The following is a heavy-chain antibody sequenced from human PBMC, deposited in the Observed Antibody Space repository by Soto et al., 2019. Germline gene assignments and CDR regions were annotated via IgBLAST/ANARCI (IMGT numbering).Heavy chain of an antibody. CDR2: IYYSGST. CDR1: GGSISSSSYY. Sequence: PSETLSLTCTVSGGSISSSSYYWGWIRQPPGKGLEWIGSIYYSGSTYYNPSLKSRVTISVDTSKNQFSLKLSSVTAADTAVYYCARRGPSLSSDYYFDYWGQGTLVTVSS. D-gene: IGHD2-21*02. CDR3: ARRGPSLSSDYYFDY. V-gene: IGHV4-39*01. J-gene: IGHJ4*02.